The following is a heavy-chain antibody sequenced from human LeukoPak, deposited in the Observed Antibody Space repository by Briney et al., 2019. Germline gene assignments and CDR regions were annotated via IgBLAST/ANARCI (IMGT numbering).Heavy chain of an antibody. CDR1: GFTFSNAW. J-gene: IGHJ6*02. V-gene: IGHV3-23*01. CDR3: AKGLHGGVGYGVDV. CDR2: ISGTGGRT. D-gene: IGHD3-16*01. Sequence: GGSLRLSCAASGFTFSNAWMNWVRQAPGKGLEWVSSISGTGGRTYSADSVKGRFTISRDNSKNTLYLQMKNLRVEHTAVYYCAKGLHGGVGYGVDVWGQGTTVSVSS.